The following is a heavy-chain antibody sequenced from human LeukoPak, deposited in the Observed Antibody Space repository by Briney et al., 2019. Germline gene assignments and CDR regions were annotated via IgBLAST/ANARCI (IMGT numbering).Heavy chain of an antibody. CDR2: MTTSGSPI. CDR1: GFTFSSYS. CDR3: ARDPLDY. Sequence: GGSLRLSCAASGFTFSSYSMNWVRQAPGKGLEWVSYMTTSGSPIYYADSVKGRFTISRDNAKNSLYLQMNSLRAEDSAVHYCARDPLDYWGQGTLVTVSS. V-gene: IGHV3-48*01. J-gene: IGHJ4*02.